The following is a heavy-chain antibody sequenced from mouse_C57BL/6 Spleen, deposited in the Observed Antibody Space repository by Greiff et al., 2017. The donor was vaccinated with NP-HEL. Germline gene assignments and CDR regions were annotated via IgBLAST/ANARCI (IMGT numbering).Heavy chain of an antibody. CDR3: AREPYFDY. CDR1: GYSITSGYY. J-gene: IGHJ2*01. V-gene: IGHV3-6*01. Sequence: EVHLVESGPGLVKPSQSLSLTCSVTGYSITSGYYWNWIRQFPGNKLEWMGYISYDGSNNYNPSLKNRISITRDTSKNQFFLKLNSVTTEDTATYYCAREPYFDYWGQGTTLTVSS. CDR2: ISYDGSN.